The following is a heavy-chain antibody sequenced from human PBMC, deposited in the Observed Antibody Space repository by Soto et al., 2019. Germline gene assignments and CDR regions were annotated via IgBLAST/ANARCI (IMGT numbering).Heavy chain of an antibody. V-gene: IGHV4-31*03. Sequence: QVQLKESGPGLVKPSQTLSLTCTVSGGSISSGGQYWSWIRQHPGKGLEWIGYIYDSGSTYYNPSFRGXVTISVDTSKKQFSLKLRSVTAADTAVYYCARDAAEYYFDYWGQGTLVTVSS. CDR1: GGSISSGGQY. J-gene: IGHJ4*02. CDR2: IYDSGST. D-gene: IGHD6-25*01. CDR3: ARDAAEYYFDY.